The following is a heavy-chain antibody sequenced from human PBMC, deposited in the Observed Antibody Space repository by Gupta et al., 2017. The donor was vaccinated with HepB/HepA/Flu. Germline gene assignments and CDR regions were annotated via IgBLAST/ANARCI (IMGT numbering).Heavy chain of an antibody. CDR2: ISYSGNT. V-gene: IGHV4-30-4*01. D-gene: IGHD7-27*01. J-gene: IGHJ5*02. CDR3: AREESGNWFDP. Sequence: EWIGYISYSGNTYYNPSLKSRVTISRNTSREQFSLKLNSVTAADTAVYYCAREESGNWFDPWGQGTLVTVSS.